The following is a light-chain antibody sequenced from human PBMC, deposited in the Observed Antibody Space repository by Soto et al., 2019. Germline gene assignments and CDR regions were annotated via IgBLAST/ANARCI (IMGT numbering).Light chain of an antibody. Sequence: EIVMTQSPATLSVSPGERATLSCRASQSVSSTLAWYQQKPGQAPRLLIYGASTRATGIPARFSGSGSGTDITLTISSLQSEDFAVYYCQQYNNWPFGQGTPVEIK. J-gene: IGKJ1*01. V-gene: IGKV3-15*01. CDR2: GAS. CDR3: QQYNNWP. CDR1: QSVSST.